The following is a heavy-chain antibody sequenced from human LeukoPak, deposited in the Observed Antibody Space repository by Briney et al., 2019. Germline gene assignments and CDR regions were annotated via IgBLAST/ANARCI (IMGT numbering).Heavy chain of an antibody. J-gene: IGHJ4*02. CDR2: IYHSGTT. D-gene: IGHD2-15*01. V-gene: IGHV4-4*02. Sequence: SETLSLTCTVSGGSITSSNWWGWVRQPPGKGLECIGEIYHSGTTNYNPSLKSRVTISVDKSKNQFSLKLNSVTAADTAVYYCARAFLVGYSPEEYFFDYWGQGTLVTVSS. CDR3: ARAFLVGYSPEEYFFDY. CDR1: GGSITSSNW.